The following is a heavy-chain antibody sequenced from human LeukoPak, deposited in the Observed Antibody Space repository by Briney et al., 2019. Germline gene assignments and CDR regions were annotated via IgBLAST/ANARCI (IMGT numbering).Heavy chain of an antibody. CDR1: GLTFSTSG. J-gene: IGHJ4*02. CDR2: IGPTGSDR. CDR3: AAETKGLHYDY. V-gene: IGHV3-21*06. D-gene: IGHD1-14*01. Sequence: GGSLRLSCTASGLTFSTSGFNWVRQAPGKGLEWVASIGPTGSDRYHADSIKGRFTISRDNANNFLYLQINSLRAEDTAVYYCAAETKGLHYDYWGQGTLLTVSS.